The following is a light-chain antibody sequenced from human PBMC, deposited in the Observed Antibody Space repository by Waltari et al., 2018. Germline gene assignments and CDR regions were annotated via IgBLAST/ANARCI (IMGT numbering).Light chain of an antibody. V-gene: IGKV3-20*01. J-gene: IGKJ1*01. CDR3: QMYVRLPVT. CDR2: GAS. CDR1: QSVGTY. Sequence: EIVLTQSPGTLSLSPGERAALSCRASQSVGTYIAWYQQKPGQAPRLLIFGASNRATGIPDRFSDSGSGTDFSLTISRLEPEDFAVYYCQMYVRLPVTFGHGTRVEIK.